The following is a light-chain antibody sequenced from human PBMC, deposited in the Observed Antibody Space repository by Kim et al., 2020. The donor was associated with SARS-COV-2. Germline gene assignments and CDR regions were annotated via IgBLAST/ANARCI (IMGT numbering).Light chain of an antibody. J-gene: IGLJ1*01. CDR2: DVM. V-gene: IGLV2-14*04. CDR3: TSYRTTNSYV. Sequence: GEAITISCTGTRSDSGGYDYVSWYQQHPGKAPKNIIYDVMKRPAGVSNRFSGSKSGNTASLTISGLQDEDEADYYCTSYRTTNSYVFGTGTKVTVL. CDR1: RSDSGGYDY.